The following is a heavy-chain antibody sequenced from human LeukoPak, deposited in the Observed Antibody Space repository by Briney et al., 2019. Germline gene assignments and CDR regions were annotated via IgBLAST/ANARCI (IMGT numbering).Heavy chain of an antibody. Sequence: PGGSLRLFCAASGFTFSRYSMSWVRQAPGKGLEWVSSISSSSSYIYYADSVKGRFTISRDNAKNSLYLQMNSLRAEDTAVYYCARGVPRPFDYWGQGALVTVSS. CDR1: GFTFSRYS. V-gene: IGHV3-21*01. CDR3: ARGVPRPFDY. J-gene: IGHJ4*02. CDR2: ISSSSSYI.